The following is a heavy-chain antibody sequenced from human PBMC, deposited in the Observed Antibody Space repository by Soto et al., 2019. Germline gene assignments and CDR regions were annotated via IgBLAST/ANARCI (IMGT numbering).Heavy chain of an antibody. J-gene: IGHJ5*02. CDR1: GGSISSGGYY. V-gene: IGHV4-31*03. Sequence: QVQLQESGPGLVKPSQSLSLTYTVSGGSISSGGYYWSWIRQHPGKGLEWIGYIYYSGSTYYNPSLKSRVTISVDTSKNQFSLKLSSVTAADTAVYYCARGSDDYGDYRDWFDPWGQGTLVTVSS. CDR3: ARGSDDYGDYRDWFDP. D-gene: IGHD4-17*01. CDR2: IYYSGST.